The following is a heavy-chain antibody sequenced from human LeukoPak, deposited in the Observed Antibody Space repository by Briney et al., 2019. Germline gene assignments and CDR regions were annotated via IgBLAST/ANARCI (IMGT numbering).Heavy chain of an antibody. CDR1: GYTFTGYY. CDR2: INPDTGGT. D-gene: IGHD2/OR15-2a*01. J-gene: IGHJ4*02. V-gene: IGHV1-2*02. CDR3: AGTASSNTYYSYYFDY. Sequence: GASVKVSCKAYGYTFTGYYIHWVRQAPGEGFEWMGWINPDTGGTNYAQKFQGRVTVTRDTSINTAYMVLSGLRSDDTAVYYCAGTASSNTYYSYYFDYWGQGTLITVSS.